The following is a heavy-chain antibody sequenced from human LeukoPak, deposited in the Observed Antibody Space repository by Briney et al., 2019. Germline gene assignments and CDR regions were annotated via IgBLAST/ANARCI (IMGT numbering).Heavy chain of an antibody. CDR2: ISGNGNII. D-gene: IGHD5-24*01. CDR3: ARLPNYYFDY. J-gene: IGHJ4*02. CDR1: GFTFSYYY. Sequence: GGSLRLSCAASGFTFSYYYMSWIRRAPGKGLEWVSYISGNGNIIYYADSVKGRSTISRDNAKNTLFLQMNSLRAEDTALYYCARLPNYYFDYWDQGTLVAVSS. V-gene: IGHV3-11*01.